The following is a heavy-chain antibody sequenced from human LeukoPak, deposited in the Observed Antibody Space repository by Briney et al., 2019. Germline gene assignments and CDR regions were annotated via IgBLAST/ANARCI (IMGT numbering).Heavy chain of an antibody. CDR2: ISSSGGRT. D-gene: IGHD3-9*01. J-gene: IGHJ4*02. V-gene: IGHV3-23*01. CDR1: GFTFSSYG. Sequence: GGSLRLPCAASGFTFSSYGMSWVRQAPGKGLEWVSAISSSGGRTDNADSVKGRFTISRDNSKNTLYLQMNSLRAEDTAVYYCAKVAYYEILKSWFDYWGQGTLVTVSS. CDR3: AKVAYYEILKSWFDY.